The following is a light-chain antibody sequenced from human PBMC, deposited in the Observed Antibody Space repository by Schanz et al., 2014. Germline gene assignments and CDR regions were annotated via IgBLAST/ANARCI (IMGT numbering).Light chain of an antibody. Sequence: QSVLTQPASVSGSPGQSITISCTGTSSDVGGYNYVSWYQQHPGKAPKLMIYDVSNRPSGVPDRFSGSKSGNTASLTISGLQAEDEADYYCCSYAGSSTFHVVFGGGTKLTVL. J-gene: IGLJ2*01. CDR3: CSYAGSSTFHVV. V-gene: IGLV2-14*01. CDR2: DVS. CDR1: SSDVGGYNY.